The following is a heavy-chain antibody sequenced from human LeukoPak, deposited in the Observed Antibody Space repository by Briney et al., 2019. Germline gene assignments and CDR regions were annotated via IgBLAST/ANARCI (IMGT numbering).Heavy chain of an antibody. CDR2: SSYSGHT. CDR1: GGSISTYY. J-gene: IGHJ5*02. V-gene: IGHV4-59*08. Sequence: SETLSLTCTVSGGSISTYYWSWVRQPPGKGLEWIGFSSYSGHTNYNPSPKSRVTVSVDTSKNQFSLELSSLTAADTAVYFCARSPPVPGTGGWFDPWGQGILVTVSS. CDR3: ARSPPVPGTGGWFDP. D-gene: IGHD6-19*01.